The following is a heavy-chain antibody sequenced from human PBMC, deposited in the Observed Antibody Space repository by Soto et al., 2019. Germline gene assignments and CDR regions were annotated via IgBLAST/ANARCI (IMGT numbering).Heavy chain of an antibody. CDR3: ARQDGYPLYYFDS. CDR1: GYSFNNYW. Sequence: GESLKISCKGSGYSFNNYWIGWVRQMPGKGLEWMGIIYPGDSDTRYSPSFRGQVTISADKSISSAYLQWSSLKASDTAMYYCARQDGYPLYYFDSWGQGTLVTVSS. V-gene: IGHV5-51*01. D-gene: IGHD5-12*01. CDR2: IYPGDSDT. J-gene: IGHJ4*02.